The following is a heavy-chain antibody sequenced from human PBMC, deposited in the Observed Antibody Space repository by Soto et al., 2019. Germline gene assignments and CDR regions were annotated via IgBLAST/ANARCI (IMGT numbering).Heavy chain of an antibody. CDR2: ISYDGSNK. Sequence: LRLSCAASGFTFSSYGMHWVRQAPGKGLEWVAVISYDGSNKYYADSVKGRFTISRDNSKNTLYLRMNSLRAEDTAVYYCAKDGASYYYYGMDVWGQGTTVTVSS. D-gene: IGHD3-10*01. CDR1: GFTFSSYG. V-gene: IGHV3-30*18. J-gene: IGHJ6*02. CDR3: AKDGASYYYYGMDV.